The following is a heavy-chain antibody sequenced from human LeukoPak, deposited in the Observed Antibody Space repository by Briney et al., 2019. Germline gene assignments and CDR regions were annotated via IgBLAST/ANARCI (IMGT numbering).Heavy chain of an antibody. D-gene: IGHD6-13*01. CDR3: ARGIAYYYYYMDV. CDR2: INHSGST. J-gene: IGHJ6*03. Sequence: SETLSLTCAVYGGSFSGYYWSWIRQPPGKGLEWIGEINHSGSTNYNPSLKSRVTISVDTSKNQFSLKLSSVTAADTAVYYSARGIAYYYYYMDVWGKGTTVTVSS. CDR1: GGSFSGYY. V-gene: IGHV4-34*01.